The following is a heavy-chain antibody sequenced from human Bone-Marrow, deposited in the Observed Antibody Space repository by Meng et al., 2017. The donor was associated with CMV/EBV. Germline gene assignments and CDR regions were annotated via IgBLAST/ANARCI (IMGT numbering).Heavy chain of an antibody. CDR2: INPNSGGT. J-gene: IGHJ1*01. CDR3: ATGPPGYCSRTTCYVYFQH. D-gene: IGHD2-2*01. Sequence: ASVKVSCKASGYTFTGYYMHWVRQAPGQGLEWMGWINPNSGGTNYAQKFQGRVTMTRDTSISTAYMELSRLRSDDTAVYYCATGPPGYCSRTTCYVYFQHWGQGTLVTVSS. V-gene: IGHV1-2*02. CDR1: GYTFTGYY.